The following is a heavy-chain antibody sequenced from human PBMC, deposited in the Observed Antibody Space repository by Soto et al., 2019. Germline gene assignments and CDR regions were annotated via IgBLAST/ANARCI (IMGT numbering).Heavy chain of an antibody. D-gene: IGHD2-2*01. CDR1: GFTFSSYA. CDR2: ISGSGGST. CDR3: AKDPTGYCSSTSCYPGSFDI. J-gene: IGHJ3*02. Sequence: GGSLRLSCAASGFTFSSYAMSWVRQAPGKGLEWVSAISGSGGSTYYADSVKGRFTISRDNSKNTLYLQTNSLRAEDTAVYYCAKDPTGYCSSTSCYPGSFDIWGQGTMVTVSS. V-gene: IGHV3-23*01.